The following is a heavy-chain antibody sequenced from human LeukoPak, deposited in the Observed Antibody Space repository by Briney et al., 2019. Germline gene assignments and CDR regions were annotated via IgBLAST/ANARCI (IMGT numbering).Heavy chain of an antibody. CDR1: GFTFSNSA. Sequence: GGSLRLSCAASGFTFSNSAMSWVCQAPGKGLEWVSTLSGSGITTYYADSVKGRFTISRDNSKNTLYLQMNSLRAEDTAVYYCAKGIYSSGWSYFDYWGHGTLVTVSS. V-gene: IGHV3-23*01. J-gene: IGHJ4*01. CDR2: LSGSGITT. CDR3: AKGIYSSGWSYFDY. D-gene: IGHD6-19*01.